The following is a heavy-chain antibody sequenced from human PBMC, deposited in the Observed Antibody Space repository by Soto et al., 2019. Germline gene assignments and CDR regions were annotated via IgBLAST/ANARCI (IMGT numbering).Heavy chain of an antibody. D-gene: IGHD5-18*01. CDR2: IYWDDDK. J-gene: IGHJ4*02. Sequence: QITLKESGPTLVKPTQTLTLTCTFSGFSLSTSGVGVGWIRQPPGKALEWLALIYWDDDKRYSPSLKSRLTIAKDTSKNQVVLTMTNMDPVDTATYYCAHIVDTAMVLDYWGQGTLVTVSS. CDR1: GFSLSTSGVG. V-gene: IGHV2-5*02. CDR3: AHIVDTAMVLDY.